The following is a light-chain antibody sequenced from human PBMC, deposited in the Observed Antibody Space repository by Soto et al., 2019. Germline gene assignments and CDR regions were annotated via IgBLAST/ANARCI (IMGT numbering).Light chain of an antibody. Sequence: QSVLTQPPSASGTPGQRVTISCSGSSSNIGSNNVNWYQQLPGTAPKLLIYSHNQRPSGVPDRFSGSKSGTSASLAISGLQSEDEADYFCEAWDDSLNGPVFGTGTKLTVL. CDR1: SSNIGSNN. J-gene: IGLJ1*01. V-gene: IGLV1-44*01. CDR3: EAWDDSLNGPV. CDR2: SHN.